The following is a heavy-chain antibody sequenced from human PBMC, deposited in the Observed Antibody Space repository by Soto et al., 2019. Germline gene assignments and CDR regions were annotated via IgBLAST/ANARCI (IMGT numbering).Heavy chain of an antibody. Sequence: QVQLQESGPGLVKPSETLSLTCTVSGGSISSYYWSWIRQPPGQGLEWIGYIYYSGSTNYNPSLKSRVTISVDTSKNQFSLKLSSVTAADTAVYYCARTAGYSSSWCFDYWGQGTLVTVSS. D-gene: IGHD6-13*01. CDR3: ARTAGYSSSWCFDY. CDR1: GGSISSYY. J-gene: IGHJ4*02. V-gene: IGHV4-59*01. CDR2: IYYSGST.